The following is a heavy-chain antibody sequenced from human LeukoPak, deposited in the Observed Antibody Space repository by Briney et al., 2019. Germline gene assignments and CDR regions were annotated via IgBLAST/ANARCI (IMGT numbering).Heavy chain of an antibody. D-gene: IGHD6-13*01. CDR1: GDSISTRGYY. CDR3: ARINIREYSSRPFDY. CDR2: ISYSGST. Sequence: SQALSLTCTVSGDSISTRGYYWTWLRQHPRKGLECIGYISYSGSTYYNPSLKSRLTMSEDTSNNRFFLRLTSVTAADTAVYYCARINIREYSSRPFDYWGQGTLVTVSS. J-gene: IGHJ4*02. V-gene: IGHV4-31*03.